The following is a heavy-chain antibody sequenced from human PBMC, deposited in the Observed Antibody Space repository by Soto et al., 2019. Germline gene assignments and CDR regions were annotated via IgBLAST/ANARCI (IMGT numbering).Heavy chain of an antibody. Sequence: EVQLVESGGGLVQPGGSLRLSCEGSGFTFSGHYMDWVRQAPGKGLEWLGRIRNKPNGHTTEYAASVKGRFTISRDDSKNLVYLQMNNLKSEDTAVYYCSTTVITAPLFEYLGQGTLVTVSS. V-gene: IGHV3-72*01. J-gene: IGHJ4*02. D-gene: IGHD3-16*01. CDR3: STTVITAPLFEY. CDR1: GFTFSGHY. CDR2: IRNKPNGHTT.